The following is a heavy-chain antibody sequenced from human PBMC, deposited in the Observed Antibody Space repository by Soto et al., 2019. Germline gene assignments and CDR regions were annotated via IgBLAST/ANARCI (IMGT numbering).Heavy chain of an antibody. V-gene: IGHV3-23*01. CDR3: AKEGRGRDTPLSSSWYAYYYYGMDV. D-gene: IGHD6-13*01. CDR2: ISGSGGST. Sequence: EVQLLESGGGLVQPGGSLRLSCAASGFTFSSYAMSWVRQAPGKGLEWVSAISGSGGSTYYADSVKGRFTISRDNSKNTLYLQMNRLRAEDTAVYYCAKEGRGRDTPLSSSWYAYYYYGMDVWGQGTTVTVSS. CDR1: GFTFSSYA. J-gene: IGHJ6*02.